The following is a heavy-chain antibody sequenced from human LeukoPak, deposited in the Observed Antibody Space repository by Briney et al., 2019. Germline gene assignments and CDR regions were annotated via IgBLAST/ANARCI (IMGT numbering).Heavy chain of an antibody. CDR1: GFTFGSYA. Sequence: GGSLRPSCAASGFTFGSYAIIWVRQAPGKGLEWVSGISGSGGSTHYADSGKGRFTISRDNSKNTLYLQMNSLRAEDTAVYYCAKQGYCSGGSCYRSYAFDIWGQGTMVTVSS. CDR3: AKQGYCSGGSCYRSYAFDI. V-gene: IGHV3-23*01. J-gene: IGHJ3*02. CDR2: ISGSGGST. D-gene: IGHD2-15*01.